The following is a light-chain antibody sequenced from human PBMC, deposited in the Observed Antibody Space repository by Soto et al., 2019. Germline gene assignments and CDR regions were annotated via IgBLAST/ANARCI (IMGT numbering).Light chain of an antibody. V-gene: IGLV1-47*02. CDR3: ATWDDSLNVV. CDR2: SNN. J-gene: IGLJ2*01. Sequence: QSVLTQPPSVSGAPGQRVTISCTGSSSNIGSNYVYWYQQLPGTAPKLLIYSNNQRPSGVPDRFSGSKSGTSAFLAISGLLSEDEADYYCATWDDSLNVVFGGGTKLTVL. CDR1: SSNIGSNY.